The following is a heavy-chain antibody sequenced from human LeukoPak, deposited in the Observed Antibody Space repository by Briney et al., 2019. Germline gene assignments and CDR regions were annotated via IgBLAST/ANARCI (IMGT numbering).Heavy chain of an antibody. CDR1: GFYFDDYA. V-gene: IGHV3-9*01. J-gene: IGHJ6*02. CDR3: AKAVASGYYYYGMDV. Sequence: PGGSLRLSCAASGFYFDDYAMHWVRQAPGKGLEWVSGISWNSGSIGYADSVKGRFTISRDNAKNSLYLQMNSLRAEDTALYYCAKAVASGYYYYGMDVWGQGTTVTVSS. CDR2: ISWNSGSI. D-gene: IGHD6-19*01.